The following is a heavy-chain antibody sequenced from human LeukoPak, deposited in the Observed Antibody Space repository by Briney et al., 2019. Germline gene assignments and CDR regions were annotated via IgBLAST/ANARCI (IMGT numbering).Heavy chain of an antibody. CDR3: AGSYDSSGFADN. D-gene: IGHD3-22*01. J-gene: IGHJ4*02. CDR1: GVTFSDYH. CDR2: ISYSGRTI. V-gene: IGHV3-11*01. Sequence: GGSLRLSCAASGVTFSDYHMTWIRQAPGKGLEWVSYISYSGRTIYYADSVRGRFTISRDNAKNSLYLEMKSLRAEDTAVYYCAGSYDSSGFADNWGQGTPVTVSS.